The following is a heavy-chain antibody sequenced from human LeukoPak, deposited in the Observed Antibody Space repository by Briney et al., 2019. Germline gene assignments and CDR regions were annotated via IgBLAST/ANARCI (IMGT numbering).Heavy chain of an antibody. V-gene: IGHV4-59*05. CDR2: IYYSGST. J-gene: IGHJ4*02. D-gene: IGHD6-13*01. CDR1: GDSISSYH. Sequence: SETLSLTCTVSGDSISSYHWTWIRQSPGRGLEWIGSIYYSGSTYYNPSLKSRVTISVDTSKNQFSLKLSSVTAADTAVYYCAHGSWYSPPDYWGQGTLVTVSS. CDR3: AHGSWYSPPDY.